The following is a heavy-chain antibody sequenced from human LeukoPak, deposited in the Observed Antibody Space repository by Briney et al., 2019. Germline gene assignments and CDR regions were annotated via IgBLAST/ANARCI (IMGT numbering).Heavy chain of an antibody. CDR1: GYTFTSYG. CDR2: ISAYNGNT. V-gene: IGHV1-18*01. Sequence: ASVKVSCKASGYTFTSYGISWVRQAPGQGPEWMGWISAYNGNTNYAQKLQGRVTMTTDTSTSTAYMELRSLRSDDTAVYYCARGPAKLPMYYFDYWGQGTLVTVSS. CDR3: ARGPAKLPMYYFDY. D-gene: IGHD1-7*01. J-gene: IGHJ4*02.